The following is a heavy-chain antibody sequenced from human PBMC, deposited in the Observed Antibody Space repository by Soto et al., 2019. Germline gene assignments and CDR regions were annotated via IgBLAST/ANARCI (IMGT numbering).Heavy chain of an antibody. CDR3: AKNRLPGHYDSSAQEP. J-gene: IGHJ5*02. CDR1: GFTFRSYG. CDR2: ISYDGSNK. D-gene: IGHD3-22*01. Sequence: QVQLVESGGGVVQPGTSLRLSCAASGFTFRSYGMHWVRQAPGKGLEWVAVISYDGSNKYYADSVKGRFTISRDNSKNTLYLQMNSLRAEDTAVYYCAKNRLPGHYDSSAQEPGGQGTLVTVSS. V-gene: IGHV3-30*18.